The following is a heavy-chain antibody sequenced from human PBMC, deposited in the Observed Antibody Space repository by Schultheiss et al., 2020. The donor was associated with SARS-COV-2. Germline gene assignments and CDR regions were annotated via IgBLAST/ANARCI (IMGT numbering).Heavy chain of an antibody. Sequence: SETLSLTCTVSGGSISSGGYYWSWIRQHPGKGLEWIGYIYYSGSTNYNPSLQSRVTISIDTSKNQFSLNLSSVTAADTAVYYCASLNYCSGGSCYDAFDIWGQGTMVTVSS. D-gene: IGHD2-15*01. J-gene: IGHJ3*02. CDR3: ASLNYCSGGSCYDAFDI. CDR2: IYYSGST. CDR1: GGSISSGGYY. V-gene: IGHV4-61*08.